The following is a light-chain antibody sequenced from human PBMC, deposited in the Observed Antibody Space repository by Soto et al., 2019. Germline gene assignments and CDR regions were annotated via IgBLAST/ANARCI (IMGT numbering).Light chain of an antibody. V-gene: IGKV3-15*01. CDR2: AAS. J-gene: IGKJ1*01. CDR1: QSISTN. CDR3: HQYNNWPPWT. Sequence: EIVMTQSPATLSVSPGERVILSCRASQSISTNLAWYQYIPGQAPRLLIYAASTRATGIPARFSGSGSGTDFTLSITSLQSEDYAVYYCHQYNNWPPWTFGQETKVEIK.